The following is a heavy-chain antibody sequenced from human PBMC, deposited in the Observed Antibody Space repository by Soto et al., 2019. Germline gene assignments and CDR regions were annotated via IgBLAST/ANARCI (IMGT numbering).Heavy chain of an antibody. CDR1: GGSISSSSYY. Sequence: PSETLSLTCTVSGGSISSSSYYWGWIRQPPGKGLEWIGSIYYSGSTCYNPSLKSRVTISVDTSKNQFSLKLSSVTAADTAVYYCARRPPRYCSGGSCYGFDYWGQGTLVTVSS. CDR2: IYYSGST. J-gene: IGHJ4*02. V-gene: IGHV4-39*01. CDR3: ARRPPRYCSGGSCYGFDY. D-gene: IGHD2-15*01.